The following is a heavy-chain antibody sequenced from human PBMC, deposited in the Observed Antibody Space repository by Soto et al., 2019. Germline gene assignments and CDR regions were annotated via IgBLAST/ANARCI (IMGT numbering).Heavy chain of an antibody. CDR1: GYTFTGYY. V-gene: IGHV1-2*04. J-gene: IGHJ5*02. CDR3: ARSAVPIVVVPAARSWFDP. D-gene: IGHD2-2*01. CDR2: INPNSGGT. Sequence: GASVKGSCKGSGYTFTGYYMHWVRQAPGQGLDWMGWINPNSGGTNYAQKFQGWVTMTRDTSISTAYMELSRLRSDDTAVYYCARSAVPIVVVPAARSWFDPWGQGTLVTVSS.